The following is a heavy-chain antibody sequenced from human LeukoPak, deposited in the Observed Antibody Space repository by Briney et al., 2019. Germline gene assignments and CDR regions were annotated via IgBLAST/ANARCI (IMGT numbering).Heavy chain of an antibody. CDR3: VRDQYLNVMTGFDD. J-gene: IGHJ4*02. V-gene: IGHV1-18*01. D-gene: IGHD3-9*01. CDR2: TSVNNGDT. Sequence: ASVKVSCKASGYMFNIYGISRVRQAPGQGLEWMAWTSVNNGDTKYGQKFQGRVTVTTDTSTSTVYLELRRLRPDDTAVYYCVRDQYLNVMTGFDDWGQGTLVTVSS. CDR1: GYMFNIYG.